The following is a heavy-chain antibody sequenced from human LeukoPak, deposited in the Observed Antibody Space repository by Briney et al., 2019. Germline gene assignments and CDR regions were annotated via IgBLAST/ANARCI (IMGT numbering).Heavy chain of an antibody. Sequence: PSETLSLTCAVSGGSISSNSYYWGWIRQPPGKGLEWIGSIYYSGSTYYNPSLKSRVTISVDTSKNQFSLKLSSVTAADTAVYYCARDSSYVAGGNWFDPWGQGTLVTVSS. CDR1: GGSISSNSYY. V-gene: IGHV4-39*07. D-gene: IGHD6-19*01. CDR3: ARDSSYVAGGNWFDP. CDR2: IYYSGST. J-gene: IGHJ5*02.